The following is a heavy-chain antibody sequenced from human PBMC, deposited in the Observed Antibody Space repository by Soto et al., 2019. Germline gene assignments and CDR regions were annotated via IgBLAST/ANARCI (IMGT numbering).Heavy chain of an antibody. CDR2: ISGSGGTA. D-gene: IGHD4-17*01. CDR3: ARDVDADFRTDFDY. CDR1: GFIFSSYA. V-gene: IGHV3-23*01. J-gene: IGHJ4*02. Sequence: GGSLRLSCAASGFIFSSYAMTWVRQAPGKGLEWVSSISGSGGTAYYADSVKGRFTISRDNSRNTLDLQINSLRAEDTAVYYCARDVDADFRTDFDYWGRGTLVTVSS.